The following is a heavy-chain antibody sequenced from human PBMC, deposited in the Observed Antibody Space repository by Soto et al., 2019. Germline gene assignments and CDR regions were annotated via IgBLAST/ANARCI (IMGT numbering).Heavy chain of an antibody. V-gene: IGHV1-2*02. CDR1: GYTLTGYY. D-gene: IGHD2-21*02. J-gene: IGHJ4*02. CDR3: ARSIVVVTALDY. Sequence: ASVKVSCKASGYTLTGYYMHWGRQAPGQGLEWMGWINADSGNTNYAQKFQGRVTITRDTSASTAYMELSSLRSEDTAVYYCARSIVVVTALDYWGQGPLVTVSS. CDR2: INADSGNT.